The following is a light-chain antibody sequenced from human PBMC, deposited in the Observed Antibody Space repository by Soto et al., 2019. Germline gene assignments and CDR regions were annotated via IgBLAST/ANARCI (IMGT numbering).Light chain of an antibody. J-gene: IGKJ1*01. CDR3: QQRSNWPRT. V-gene: IGKV1-5*01. CDR1: QSISTW. CDR2: DAS. Sequence: DIQMTQSPSTLSASVGDRVTITCRASQSISTWLAWFQQKPGKAPKLLIYDASSLESGVPSRFSGSGSGTEFTLTISSLEPEDFEVYYCQQRSNWPRTFGQGTKVDIK.